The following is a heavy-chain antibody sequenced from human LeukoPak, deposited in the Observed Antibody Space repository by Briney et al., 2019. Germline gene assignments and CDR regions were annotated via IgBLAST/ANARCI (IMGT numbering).Heavy chain of an antibody. J-gene: IGHJ4*02. CDR2: IYSSGST. D-gene: IGHD5-18*01. V-gene: IGHV4-59*01. Sequence: SETLSLTCTVSSGSISGYYWSWIRQPPGKGLEWIGYIYSSGSTSYNPSLKSRVTLSIDTSNNQFSLRLSSVTTADTAVYYCARVFRGYSYGSFDYWGQGALVTVSS. CDR3: ARVFRGYSYGSFDY. CDR1: SGSISGYY.